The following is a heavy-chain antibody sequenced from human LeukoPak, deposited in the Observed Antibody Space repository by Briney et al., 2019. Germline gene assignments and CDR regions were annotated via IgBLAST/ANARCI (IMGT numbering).Heavy chain of an antibody. D-gene: IGHD3-3*01. CDR1: GGSISSGDYY. Sequence: SETLSLTCTVSGGSISSGDYYWSWIRQPPGKGLEWIGYIYYSGSTYYNPSLKSRVTVSVDTSKNQLSLKLSSVTAADTAVYYCARDSRYYDFSWGQGTLVTVSS. CDR3: ARDSRYYDFS. V-gene: IGHV4-30-4*08. CDR2: IYYSGST. J-gene: IGHJ5*02.